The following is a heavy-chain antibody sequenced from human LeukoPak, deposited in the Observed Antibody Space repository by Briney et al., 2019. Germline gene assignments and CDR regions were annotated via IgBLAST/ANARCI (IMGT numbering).Heavy chain of an antibody. CDR1: GFTFSSYA. CDR3: AKEIPYDSSGSVYSDY. CDR2: ISGSGGST. V-gene: IGHV3-23*01. Sequence: GGSLRLSCAASGFTFSSYAMSWVHQAPGKGLEWVSAISGSGGSTYYADSVKGRFTISRDNSKNTLYLQINSLRAEDTAVYYCAKEIPYDSSGSVYSDYWGQGTLVTVSS. J-gene: IGHJ4*02. D-gene: IGHD3-22*01.